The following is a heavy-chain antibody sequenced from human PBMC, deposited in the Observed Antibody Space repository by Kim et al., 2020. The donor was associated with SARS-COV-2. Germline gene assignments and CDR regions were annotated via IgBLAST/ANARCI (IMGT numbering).Heavy chain of an antibody. CDR3: ARDLKQQQLVLMHYYYYGMDV. D-gene: IGHD6-13*01. CDR2: INPSGGST. V-gene: IGHV1-46*01. CDR1: GYTFTSYY. J-gene: IGHJ6*02. Sequence: ASVKVSCKASGYTFTSYYMHWVRQAPGQGLEWMGIINPSGGSTSYAQKFQGRVTMTRDTSTSTVYMELSSLRSEDTAVYYCARDLKQQQLVLMHYYYYGMDVWGQGTTVTVSS.